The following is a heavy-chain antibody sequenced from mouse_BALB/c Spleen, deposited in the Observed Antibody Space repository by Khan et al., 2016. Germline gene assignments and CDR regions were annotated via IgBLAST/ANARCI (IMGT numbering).Heavy chain of an antibody. CDR1: VFNIKDYY. CDR3: NAIYYGNDVYFDY. V-gene: IGHV14-4*02. Sequence: EVQLQESGAELVRSGASVKLSCTASVFNIKDYYMHWVKQRPEQGLEWIGWIDPENGDTEYAPKFQGKATMTADTSSNAAYLQFSSLTSEDSAVSYCNAIYYGNDVYFDYWGQGTTLTVSS. CDR2: IDPENGDT. J-gene: IGHJ2*01. D-gene: IGHD2-2*01.